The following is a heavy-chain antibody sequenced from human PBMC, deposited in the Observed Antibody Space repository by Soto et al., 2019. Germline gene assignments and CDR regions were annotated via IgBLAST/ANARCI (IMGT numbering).Heavy chain of an antibody. CDR1: GFTFSSYA. Sequence: GGSLRLSCAASGFTFSSYAMSWVRQAPGKGLEWVSAISGSGGSTYYADSVKGRFTISRDNSKNTLYLQMNSLRAEDTAVYYCAKDWEGYSYGSGAYWGQGTLVTVSS. V-gene: IGHV3-23*01. J-gene: IGHJ4*02. D-gene: IGHD5-18*01. CDR3: AKDWEGYSYGSGAY. CDR2: ISGSGGST.